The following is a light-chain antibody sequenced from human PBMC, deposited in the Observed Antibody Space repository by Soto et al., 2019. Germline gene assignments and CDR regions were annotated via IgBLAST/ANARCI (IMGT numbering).Light chain of an antibody. CDR3: SSYTSRSTLI. J-gene: IGLJ2*01. Sequence: QSALTQPASVSGSPGQSITISCTGTSTDVGGYNYVSWYRQHPGKAPKLMIYEVINRPPGVSNRFAGSKSGNTASLTISALQAEDEADYYCSSYTSRSTLIFGRGTQLTVL. CDR2: EVI. V-gene: IGLV2-14*01. CDR1: STDVGGYNY.